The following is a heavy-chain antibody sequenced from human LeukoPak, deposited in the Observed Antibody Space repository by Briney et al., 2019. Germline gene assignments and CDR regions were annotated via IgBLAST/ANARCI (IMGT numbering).Heavy chain of an antibody. CDR2: ISSSGGTI. V-gene: IGHV3-48*01. Sequence: GGSLRLSCAASGFTFSSYGMSWVRQAPGKGLEWVSYISSSGGTIHYSDSVKGRFTISRDNSKNTLYLQMNSLRAEDTAVYYCAKRPSGSNQPFDYWGQGTLVTVSS. CDR3: AKRPSGSNQPFDY. CDR1: GFTFSSYG. J-gene: IGHJ4*02. D-gene: IGHD1-26*01.